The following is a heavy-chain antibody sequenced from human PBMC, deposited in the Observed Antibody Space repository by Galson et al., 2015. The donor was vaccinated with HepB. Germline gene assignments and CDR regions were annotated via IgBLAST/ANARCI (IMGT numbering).Heavy chain of an antibody. CDR2: VSSSSTFK. Sequence: SLRLSCAASGFTFSSYEINWVRQAPGKGLEWISYVSSSSTFKYYADSVKGRFTISRDNAKNSLFLQMNSLRAEDTAVYYCVRENALGRNYYGLDVWGQGTTVTVSS. D-gene: IGHD1-26*01. CDR1: GFTFSSYE. J-gene: IGHJ6*02. CDR3: VRENALGRNYYGLDV. V-gene: IGHV3-48*03.